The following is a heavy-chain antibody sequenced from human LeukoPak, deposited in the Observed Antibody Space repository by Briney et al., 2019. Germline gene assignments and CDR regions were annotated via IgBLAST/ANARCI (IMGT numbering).Heavy chain of an antibody. J-gene: IGHJ4*02. CDR3: ARDPTSGYDGYFDY. D-gene: IGHD5-12*01. CDR1: GFTFSSYE. Sequence: GGSLRLSCAASGFTFSSYEMNWVRQAPGKGLEWVSYISSSGSTIYYADSVKGRFTISRDNAKNSLYLQMNSLRAEDTAAYYCARDPTSGYDGYFDYWGQGTLVTVSS. CDR2: ISSSGSTI. V-gene: IGHV3-48*03.